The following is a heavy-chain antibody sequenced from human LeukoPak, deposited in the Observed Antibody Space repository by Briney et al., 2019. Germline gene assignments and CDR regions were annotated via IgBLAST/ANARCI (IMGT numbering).Heavy chain of an antibody. CDR3: ARGYFRWIDY. CDR1: GGTFSSYD. D-gene: IGHD3-10*01. CDR2: IIPMFGAT. Sequence: SVKVSCKASGGTFSSYDITWVRQAPGQGLEWMGTIIPMFGATNYAQKFQGRVTITTDESASTGYMELSSLRAEDTAVYYCARGYFRWIDYWGQGTLVTVSS. V-gene: IGHV1-69*05. J-gene: IGHJ4*02.